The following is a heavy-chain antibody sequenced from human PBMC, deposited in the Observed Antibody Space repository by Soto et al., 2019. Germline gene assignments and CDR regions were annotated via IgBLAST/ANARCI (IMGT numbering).Heavy chain of an antibody. J-gene: IGHJ4*02. Sequence: GESLKISCNGSGYSFTNYWISWVRQMPGKGLEWMGRIDPSDSYTNYSPSFQGHVTISIDKSISSAYVQWSSLKASDTAIYYCAIRTPSNDYRGQGTLVTVSS. D-gene: IGHD1-7*01. V-gene: IGHV5-10-1*01. CDR3: AIRTPSNDY. CDR2: IDPSDSYT. CDR1: GYSFTNYW.